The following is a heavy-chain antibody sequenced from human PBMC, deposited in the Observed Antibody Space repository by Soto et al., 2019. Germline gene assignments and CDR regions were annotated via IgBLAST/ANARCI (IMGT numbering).Heavy chain of an antibody. CDR2: IYPGDSDT. CDR1: GYSFTSYW. J-gene: IGHJ6*02. CDR3: ARQVPAATPWVGYYYYYGMDV. V-gene: IGHV5-51*01. Sequence: EVQLVQSGAEVKKPGESLKISCKGSGYSFTSYWIGWVRQMPGKGLEWMGIIYPGDSDTRYSPSFQGQVTISADKSISTAYLQWSSLKASDTAMYYCARQVPAATPWVGYYYYYGMDVWGQGTTVTVSS. D-gene: IGHD2-2*02.